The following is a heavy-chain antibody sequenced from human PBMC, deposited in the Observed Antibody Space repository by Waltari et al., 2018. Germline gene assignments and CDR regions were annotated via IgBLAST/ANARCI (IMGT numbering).Heavy chain of an antibody. D-gene: IGHD3-3*01. CDR3: ATSPLRFLEWVNWFNP. CDR1: GYTFTSYD. Sequence: VQLVQSGAEVKKPGASVKVSCKASGYTFTSYDINWVRQATGQGLEWMGRVDPEDGETIYAEKFQGRVTITADTSTDTAYMELTSLRSEDTAVYYCATSPLRFLEWVNWFNPWGQGTLVTVSS. J-gene: IGHJ5*02. CDR2: VDPEDGET. V-gene: IGHV1-69-2*01.